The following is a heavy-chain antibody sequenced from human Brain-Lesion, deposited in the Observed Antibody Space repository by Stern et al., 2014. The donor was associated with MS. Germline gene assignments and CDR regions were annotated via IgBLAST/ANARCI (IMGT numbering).Heavy chain of an antibody. CDR1: GYIFTGYY. CDR2: INPNTGGT. D-gene: IGHD3-3*01. CDR3: ARDQRGITIFGVVTDYYYLGMDV. Sequence: VQLVESGAEVKKPGASVKVSCKTSGYIFTGYYIHWVRQAPGQGLEWMAWINPNTGGTKDAQKFQGRVTMSRDTSISTASVELSSLTSDDTAVYYCARDQRGITIFGVVTDYYYLGMDVWGQGTTVTVSS. J-gene: IGHJ6*02. V-gene: IGHV1-2*02.